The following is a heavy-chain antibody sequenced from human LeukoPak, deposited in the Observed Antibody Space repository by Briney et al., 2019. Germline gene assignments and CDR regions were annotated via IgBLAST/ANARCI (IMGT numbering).Heavy chain of an antibody. Sequence: SETLSLTCTVSGGSISSSSYYWGWIRQPPGKGLEWIGYIYYSGSTNYNPSLKSRVTISEDTSKNQFSLKLSSVTAADTAVYYCARLGAAAGLNWFDPWGQGTLVTVSS. CDR3: ARLGAAAGLNWFDP. V-gene: IGHV4-61*05. CDR1: GGSISSSSYY. D-gene: IGHD6-13*01. CDR2: IYYSGST. J-gene: IGHJ5*02.